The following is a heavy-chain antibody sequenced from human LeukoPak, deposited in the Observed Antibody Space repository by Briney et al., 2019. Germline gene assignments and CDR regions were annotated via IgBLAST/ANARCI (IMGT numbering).Heavy chain of an antibody. CDR1: GFTFSDYY. CDR2: INHRGST. CDR3: ARGLDNWNVYIFDN. J-gene: IGHJ4*02. V-gene: IGHV4-34*01. Sequence: GSLRLSCAASGFTFSDYYMSWIRQPPGKGLEWIGEINHRGSTNYNPSLKSRVTISVDTSKNQFSLKLSSVTAADTAVYYCARGLDNWNVYIFDNWGLGTLVTVSS. D-gene: IGHD1-20*01.